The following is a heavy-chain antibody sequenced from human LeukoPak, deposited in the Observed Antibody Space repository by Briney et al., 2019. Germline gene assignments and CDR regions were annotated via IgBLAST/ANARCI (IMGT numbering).Heavy chain of an antibody. CDR2: IWYDGSNK. V-gene: IGHV3-33*01. Sequence: GGSLRLSCAASGFTFSSYGMHWVRQAPGKGLEWVAVIWYDGSNKYYADSVKGRFTISRDNSKNTLYLQMNSLRAEDTAVYYCARDGSPGYNWNYFHYYYYGMDVWGQGTTVTVSS. D-gene: IGHD1-7*01. J-gene: IGHJ6*02. CDR3: ARDGSPGYNWNYFHYYYYGMDV. CDR1: GFTFSSYG.